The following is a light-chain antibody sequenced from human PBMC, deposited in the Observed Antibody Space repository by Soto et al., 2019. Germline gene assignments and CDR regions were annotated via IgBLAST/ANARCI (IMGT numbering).Light chain of an antibody. CDR1: SSDVGGYDY. V-gene: IGLV2-8*01. CDR3: SSYTTTNTYV. J-gene: IGLJ1*01. Sequence: QSVLTQPPSASGSPGQSVTVSCTGTSSDVGGYDYVSWYQQHPGKAPKLIIYEVTKRPSGVPDRFSGSKSGNTASLTVSGLQAEDEADYYCSSYTTTNTYVFGTGTKVSVL. CDR2: EVT.